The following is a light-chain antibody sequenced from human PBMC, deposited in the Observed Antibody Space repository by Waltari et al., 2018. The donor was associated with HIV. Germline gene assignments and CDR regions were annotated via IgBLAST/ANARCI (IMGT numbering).Light chain of an antibody. Sequence: EILLTQSPGTLSLAPGERATLPCRASQTVDRNYLSWYQKKPGQGPRLLVLGASRRVTGIPDRFSGSGSGTDFTLTISRLEPEDFAVYYCQQYDRSWVTFGGGTKVEIK. J-gene: IGKJ4*01. CDR3: QQYDRSWVT. CDR2: GAS. CDR1: QTVDRNY. V-gene: IGKV3-20*01.